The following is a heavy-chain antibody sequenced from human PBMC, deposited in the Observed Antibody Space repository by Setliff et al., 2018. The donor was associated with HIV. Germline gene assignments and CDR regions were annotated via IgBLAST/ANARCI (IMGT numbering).Heavy chain of an antibody. V-gene: IGHV3-74*01. CDR1: GFTFSSYW. Sequence: PGGSLRLSCAASGFTFSSYWMHWVRQAPGKGLVWVSRINSDGSSTSYADSVKGRFTISRDNAKNTLYLQMNSLRAEDTAVYYCARDKGPYNFWSGYDTHYFDYWGQGTLVTLSS. CDR2: INSDGSST. J-gene: IGHJ4*02. D-gene: IGHD3-3*01. CDR3: ARDKGPYNFWSGYDTHYFDY.